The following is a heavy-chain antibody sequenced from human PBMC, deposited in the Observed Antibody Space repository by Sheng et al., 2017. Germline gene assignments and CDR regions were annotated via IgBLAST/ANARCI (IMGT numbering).Heavy chain of an antibody. CDR2: IFPTTGAT. D-gene: IGHD6-25*01. J-gene: IGHJ2*01. V-gene: IGHV1-2*02. CDR3: ARGSFGSGFFWYFDV. Sequence: QAQVVQSGAEVKQPGASVRVSCKESGYPFSDHFIHWIRQAPGQGLEWMGYIFPTTGATNFAHRFQGRFTMTRDTSVNTVYMELRSLTLNDTAVYYCARGSFGSGFFWYFDVWGRGT. CDR1: GYPFSDHF.